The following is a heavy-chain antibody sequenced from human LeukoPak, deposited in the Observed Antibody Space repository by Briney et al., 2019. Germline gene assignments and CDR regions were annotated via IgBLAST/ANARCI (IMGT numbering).Heavy chain of an antibody. J-gene: IGHJ4*02. V-gene: IGHV1-24*01. CDR1: GYTLTELS. CDR2: FDPEDGET. CDR3: ATGRPRRYSGYDSHFDY. Sequence: ASVKVSCKVSGYTLTELSMHWVRQAPGKGHEWMGGFDPEDGETIYAQKFQGRVTMTEDTSTDTAYMELSSLRSEDTAVYYCATGRPRRYSGYDSHFDYWGQGTLVTVSS. D-gene: IGHD5-12*01.